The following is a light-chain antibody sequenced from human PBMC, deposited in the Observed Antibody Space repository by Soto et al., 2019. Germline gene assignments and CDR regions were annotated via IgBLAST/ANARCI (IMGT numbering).Light chain of an antibody. J-gene: IGKJ4*01. CDR3: QQHINWPLT. CDR2: AAS. V-gene: IGKV3-11*01. Sequence: EIVMAQSPATLFVSPGEVAPLSCKASQSVSSNLAWYQQKPAQAPRLLIYAASNRATGIPARFSGSGSGTDFTLTISSLEPEDFALYYCQQHINWPLTFGGGTKVDI. CDR1: QSVSSN.